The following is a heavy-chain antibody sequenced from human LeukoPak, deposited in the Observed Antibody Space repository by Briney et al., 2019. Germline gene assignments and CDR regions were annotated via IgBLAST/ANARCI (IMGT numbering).Heavy chain of an antibody. J-gene: IGHJ5*02. D-gene: IGHD4-11*01. CDR2: IYTGGST. V-gene: IGHV4-61*02. CDR1: GGFISSGYYY. CDR3: ARTSTLITAFDI. Sequence: SETLSLTCSVSGGFISSGYYYWSWLRQPAGKGLEWIGRIYTGGSTNYNPSLKSLVTISMDTSKNQFSLKLTSVTAADTAVYYCARTSTLITAFDIWGQGTLVTVSS.